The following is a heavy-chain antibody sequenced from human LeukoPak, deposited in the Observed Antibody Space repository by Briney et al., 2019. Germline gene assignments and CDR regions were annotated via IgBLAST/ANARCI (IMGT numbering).Heavy chain of an antibody. CDR2: INPNSGGT. J-gene: IGHJ5*02. D-gene: IGHD6-13*01. CDR1: GYTFTGYY. CDR3: ARDSSSLLGGWFDP. Sequence: ASVKVSCKASGYTFTGYYMHWVRQAPGQGLEWTGWINPNSGGTNYAQKFQGRVTMTRDTSISTAYMELSRLRSDDTAVYYCARDSSSLLGGWFDPWGQGTLVTVSS. V-gene: IGHV1-2*02.